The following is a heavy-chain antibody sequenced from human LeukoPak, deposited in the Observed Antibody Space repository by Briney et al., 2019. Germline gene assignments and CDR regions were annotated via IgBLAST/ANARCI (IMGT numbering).Heavy chain of an antibody. CDR2: FSSSSSYT. V-gene: IGHV3-11*06. J-gene: IGHJ4*02. Sequence: GGSLRLSCAASGVTFSDYYMSWIRQAAGKGLEAVSYFSSSSSYTTYADSVKGRFTISRDNAKNSLYLQMSSLRAEDTAVYYCARDGYSSSWYWFDYWGQGTLVTVSS. CDR1: GVTFSDYY. CDR3: ARDGYSSSWYWFDY. D-gene: IGHD6-13*01.